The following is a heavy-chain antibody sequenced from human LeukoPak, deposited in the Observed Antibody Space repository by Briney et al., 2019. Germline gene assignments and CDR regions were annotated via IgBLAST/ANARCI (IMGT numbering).Heavy chain of an antibody. CDR3: AKRGPAQLLWFGEATHFDY. CDR2: ISGSGGST. J-gene: IGHJ4*02. CDR1: GFTFSSYA. D-gene: IGHD3-10*01. Sequence: GGSLRLSCAASGFTFSSYAMSWVRQAPGKGLDWVSAISGSGGSTYYADSVKGRFTISRDNSKNTLYLQMNSLRAEDTAVYYCAKRGPAQLLWFGEATHFDYWGQGTLVTVSS. V-gene: IGHV3-23*01.